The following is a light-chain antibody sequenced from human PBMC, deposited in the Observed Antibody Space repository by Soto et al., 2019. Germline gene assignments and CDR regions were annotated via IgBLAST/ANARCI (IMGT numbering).Light chain of an antibody. CDR3: SSYTSSSTEV. Sequence: QSALTQPASGSVSPGQSITSSCSGTSSDVGVYNYVSWYQQHPGKAPKLMIYEVSDRPSGVSNRFSGSKSGNTASLTISGLQAEDEADYYCSSYTSSSTEVFGTGTKLTVL. CDR1: SSDVGVYNY. V-gene: IGLV2-14*01. J-gene: IGLJ1*01. CDR2: EVS.